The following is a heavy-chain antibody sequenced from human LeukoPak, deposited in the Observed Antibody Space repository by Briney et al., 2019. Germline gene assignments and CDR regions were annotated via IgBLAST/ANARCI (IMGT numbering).Heavy chain of an antibody. Sequence: GGSLRLSCAASGFTFSSFWMSWVRQAPGKGLEWVANIKQDGSEKYYVDSVKGRFTISRDNAKNSLYLQMSNLRAEDTAVYFCARGGGLDVWGQGATVTVSS. J-gene: IGHJ6*02. D-gene: IGHD3-16*01. CDR1: GFTFSSFW. CDR3: ARGGGLDV. V-gene: IGHV3-7*03. CDR2: IKQDGSEK.